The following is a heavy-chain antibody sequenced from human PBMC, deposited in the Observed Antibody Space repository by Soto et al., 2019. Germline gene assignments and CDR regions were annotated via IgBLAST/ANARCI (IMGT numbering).Heavy chain of an antibody. V-gene: IGHV3-48*01. CDR2: ISSSSSTI. CDR3: AREGIAAAATYYYYMDV. Sequence: GGSLRLSCAASGFTFSTYAMIWVRQAPGKGLEWVSYISSSSSTIYYADSVKGRFTISRDNAKNSLYLQMNSLRAEDTAVYYCAREGIAAAATYYYYMDVWGKGTTVTVSS. D-gene: IGHD6-13*01. CDR1: GFTFSTYA. J-gene: IGHJ6*03.